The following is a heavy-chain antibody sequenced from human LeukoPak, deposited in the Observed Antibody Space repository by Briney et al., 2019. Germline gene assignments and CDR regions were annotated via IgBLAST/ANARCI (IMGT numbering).Heavy chain of an antibody. CDR1: GGSISSGGYY. D-gene: IGHD3-22*01. CDR2: MYYSGST. J-gene: IGHJ5*02. CDR3: ARPYYYDSRIDP. V-gene: IGHV4-30-4*01. Sequence: SETLSLTCTVSGGSISSGGYYWSWIRQPPGKGLEWIAYMYYSGSTYYNPSLKSRVTMSADTSKNQLSLKLGSVTAADTAVYYCARPYYYDSRIDPWGQGILVTVSS.